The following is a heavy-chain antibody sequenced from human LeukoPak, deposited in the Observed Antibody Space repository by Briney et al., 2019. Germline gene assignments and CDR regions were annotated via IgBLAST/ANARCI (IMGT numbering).Heavy chain of an antibody. CDR1: GFIVSANY. J-gene: IGHJ4*02. CDR2: FYSGGHTFHRDGTT. CDR3: ARFSGGWYAGYDY. D-gene: IGHD6-13*01. V-gene: IGHV3-53*05. Sequence: PGGSLRLSCAASGFIVSANYMSWVRQAPGKGLEWVSVFYSGGHTFHRDGTTYYADSVKGRFTISGDKSANTVYLQMNRLRLDDTAVYYCARFSGGWYAGYDYWGQGTLVTVSS.